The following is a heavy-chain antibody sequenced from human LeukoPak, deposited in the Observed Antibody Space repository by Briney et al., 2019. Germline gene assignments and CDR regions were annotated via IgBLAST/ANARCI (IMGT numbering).Heavy chain of an antibody. CDR3: AKDMTTATLFDY. CDR2: ISGSGDST. V-gene: IGHV3-23*01. J-gene: IGHJ4*02. D-gene: IGHD1-14*01. CDR1: GFTFNSYA. Sequence: GGSLRLSCAASGFTFNSYAMSWVRQAPGKGLEWVSTISGSGDSTWYADSVQGRFTISRDNSKYTPYLQMNSLRTEDTAIYYCAKDMTTATLFDYWGQGTLVTVSS.